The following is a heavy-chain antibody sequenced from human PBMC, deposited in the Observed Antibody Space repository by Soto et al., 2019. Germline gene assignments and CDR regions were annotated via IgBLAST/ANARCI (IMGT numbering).Heavy chain of an antibody. CDR3: ARSSRHHYYDTSGYYRGRAFDI. Sequence: SETLSLTCTVSGGSISSYYWSWIRQPPGKGLEWIGYIYYSGSTNYNPSLKSRVTISVDTSKNQFSLELSSVTAADTAVYYCARSSRHHYYDTSGYYRGRAFDIWGQGTMVTVS. CDR1: GGSISSYY. J-gene: IGHJ3*02. V-gene: IGHV4-59*12. D-gene: IGHD3-22*01. CDR2: IYYSGST.